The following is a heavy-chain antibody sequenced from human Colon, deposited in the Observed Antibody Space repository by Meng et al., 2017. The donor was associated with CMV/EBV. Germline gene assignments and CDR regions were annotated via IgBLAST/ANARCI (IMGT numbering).Heavy chain of an antibody. CDR2: IRKKTYGGTT. J-gene: IGHJ4*02. CDR1: GFNFGGYR. D-gene: IGHD2-15*01. CDR3: ARDDSPGVD. V-gene: IGHV3-49*04. Sequence: GGSLRLSCTGSGFNFGGYRMSWVRQAPGKGLEWVGFIRKKTYGGTTEYAASVKGRFTISRDDSKSIVYLQMDSLKTEDTAVYYCARDDSPGVDWGRGTLVTVSS.